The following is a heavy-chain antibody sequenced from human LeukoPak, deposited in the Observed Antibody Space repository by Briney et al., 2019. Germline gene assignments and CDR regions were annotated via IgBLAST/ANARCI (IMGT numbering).Heavy chain of an antibody. CDR2: ISSGGTT. D-gene: IGHD4-17*01. CDR3: ASDRYYGDFAWLY. V-gene: IGHV3-53*04. J-gene: IGHJ4*02. Sequence: PGGSLRLSCAASMFTVSSNFMTWVRQAPGKGLEWVSVISSGGTTYYADSVKGRFTISRHISKNTVYLQMNSLRAEDTAVYYCASDRYYGDFAWLYWGQGTLVTVSS. CDR1: MFTVSSNF.